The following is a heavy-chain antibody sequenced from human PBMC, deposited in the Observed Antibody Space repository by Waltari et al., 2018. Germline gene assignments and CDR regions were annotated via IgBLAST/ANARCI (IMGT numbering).Heavy chain of an antibody. D-gene: IGHD3-10*01. CDR2: ISYDGSNK. Sequence: QVQLVESGGGVVQPGRSLRLSCATSGFTFTTYAMHWVRQAPGKGLEWVAVISYDGSNKYYADSVKVRFTISRDNAKSTLYLQMKSLRTEDTAVYYCARAGITIVRGVLFSQFDYWGQGTLVTVSS. J-gene: IGHJ4*02. CDR3: ARAGITIVRGVLFSQFDY. CDR1: GFTFTTYA. V-gene: IGHV3-30*01.